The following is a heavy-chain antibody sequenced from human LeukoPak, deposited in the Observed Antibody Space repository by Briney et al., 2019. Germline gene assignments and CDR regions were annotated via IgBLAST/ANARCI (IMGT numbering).Heavy chain of an antibody. D-gene: IGHD1-1*01. CDR3: AKDFVRYNIQFDY. Sequence: GGSLRLSCAASGFTFSSYAMGWVRQAPGKGLEWVSAISGSGGSTYYADSVKGRFTISRDNSKNTLYLQMNSLRAEDTAVYYCAKDFVRYNIQFDYWGQGALVTVSS. CDR1: GFTFSSYA. V-gene: IGHV3-23*01. CDR2: ISGSGGST. J-gene: IGHJ4*02.